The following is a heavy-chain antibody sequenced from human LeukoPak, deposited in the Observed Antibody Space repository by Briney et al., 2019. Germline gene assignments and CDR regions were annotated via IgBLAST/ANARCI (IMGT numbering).Heavy chain of an antibody. CDR3: ARAVSGSTGMYYNY. V-gene: IGHV4-34*01. J-gene: IGHJ4*02. D-gene: IGHD3-10*01. CDR1: GGSFSGYY. Sequence: SETLSLTCAVYGGSFSGYYWSWIRQPPGKGLEWIGEINHSGSTNSNHSPTSGVSISIDTSKNQFSLKLSPVTAADTDESDCARAVSGSTGMYYNYWGQGTLVTVSS. CDR2: INHSGST.